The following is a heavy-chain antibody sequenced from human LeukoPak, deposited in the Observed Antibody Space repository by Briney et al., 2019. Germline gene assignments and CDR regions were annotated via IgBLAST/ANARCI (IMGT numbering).Heavy chain of an antibody. CDR1: GGSISSSNW. Sequence: PSETLSLTCSVSGGSISSSNWWRWVRQPPGKGLEWIGEIYHSGSTNYNPSLKSRVTISVDKSKNQFSLKLSSVTAADTAVYYCARGGSGSPNWFDPWGQGTLVTVSS. CDR3: ARGGSGSPNWFDP. J-gene: IGHJ5*02. D-gene: IGHD3-10*01. V-gene: IGHV4-4*02. CDR2: IYHSGST.